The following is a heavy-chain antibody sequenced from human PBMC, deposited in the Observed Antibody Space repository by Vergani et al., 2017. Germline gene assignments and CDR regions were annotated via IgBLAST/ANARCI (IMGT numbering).Heavy chain of an antibody. Sequence: QLHLQESGPGLLKPSETLSLTCTVSGGSISSNFYYCGWIRQSPGKGLEWIGSISSSGSSYSNPSLQIRVTMSVETSTTQVSLRLSSVTAADTALYYCAKPVGTSAIMDVYTMWGQGTMVTDSA. CDR1: GGSISSNFYY. D-gene: IGHD5/OR15-5a*01. V-gene: IGHV4-39*01. CDR2: ISSSGSS. J-gene: IGHJ3*02. CDR3: AKPVGTSAIMDVYTM.